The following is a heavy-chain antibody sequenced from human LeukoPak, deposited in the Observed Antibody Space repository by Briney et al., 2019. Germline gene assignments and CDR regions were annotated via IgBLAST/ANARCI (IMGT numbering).Heavy chain of an antibody. CDR3: AREGGGDFWSGYYLSLDAFDI. CDR2: SGST. CDR1: GYSISSGYY. Sequence: SETLSLTCTVSGYSISSGYYWGWIRQPPGKGLEWIGSGSTYYNPSLKSRVTISVDTSKNQFSLKLSSVTAADTAVYYCAREGGGDFWSGYYLSLDAFDIWGQGTMVTVSS. J-gene: IGHJ3*02. V-gene: IGHV4-38-2*02. D-gene: IGHD3-3*01.